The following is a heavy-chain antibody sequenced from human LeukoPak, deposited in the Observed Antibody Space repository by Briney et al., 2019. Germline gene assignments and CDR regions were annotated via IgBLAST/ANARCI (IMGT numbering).Heavy chain of an antibody. V-gene: IGHV4-39*01. CDR3: ARQEDSGYDLDYFDY. J-gene: IGHJ4*02. Sequence: SETLSLTCTVSGGSISSSSYYWRWIRQPPGKGLEWIGSIYYSGSTYYNPSLKSRVTISVDTSKNQFSLKLSSVTAADTAVYYCARQEDSGYDLDYFDYWGQGTLVTVSS. CDR2: IYYSGST. D-gene: IGHD5-12*01. CDR1: GGSISSSSYY.